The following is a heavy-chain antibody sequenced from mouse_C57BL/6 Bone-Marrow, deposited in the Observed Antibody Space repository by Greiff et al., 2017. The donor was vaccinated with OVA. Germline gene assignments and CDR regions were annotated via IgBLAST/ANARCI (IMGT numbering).Heavy chain of an antibody. CDR1: GSTFTSYW. D-gene: IGHD2-3*01. Sequence: QVQLQQPGAELVKPGASVKLSCKASGSTFTSYWMHWVTPRPGQGLEWIGMIHPNSGSTNYTEKFKSKATLTVDKSSSTAYMQLRSLTSEDSAVYYSARRFDGPDYWGQGTTLTGSA. J-gene: IGHJ2*01. CDR3: ARRFDGPDY. CDR2: IHPNSGST. V-gene: IGHV1-64*01.